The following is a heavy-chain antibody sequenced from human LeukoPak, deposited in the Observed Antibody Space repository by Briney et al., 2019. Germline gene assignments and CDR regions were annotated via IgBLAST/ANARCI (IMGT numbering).Heavy chain of an antibody. CDR1: GGSISSYY. Sequence: SETLSLTCTVSGGSISSYYWSWIRQPPGKGLEWIGYIYYSGSTNYNPSLKSRVTISVDTSKNQFSLKLSSVTAADTAVYYCARGVCSGGSCYSFSYDPWGQGTLVTVSS. CDR2: IYYSGST. D-gene: IGHD2-15*01. CDR3: ARGVCSGGSCYSFSYDP. V-gene: IGHV4-59*01. J-gene: IGHJ5*02.